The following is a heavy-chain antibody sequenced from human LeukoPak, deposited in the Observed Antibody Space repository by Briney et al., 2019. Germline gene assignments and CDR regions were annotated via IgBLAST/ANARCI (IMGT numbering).Heavy chain of an antibody. D-gene: IGHD2-2*01. Sequence: PSETLSLTCTVSGGSISSSSYYWGWIRQPPGKGLEWIGSIYYSGSTYYNPSLKSRVTISVDTSKNQFSLKLSSVTAADTAVYYCARDGGDIVVVPAAALDYWGQGTLVTVSS. CDR1: GGSISSSSYY. CDR3: ARDGGDIVVVPAAALDY. J-gene: IGHJ4*02. CDR2: IYYSGST. V-gene: IGHV4-39*07.